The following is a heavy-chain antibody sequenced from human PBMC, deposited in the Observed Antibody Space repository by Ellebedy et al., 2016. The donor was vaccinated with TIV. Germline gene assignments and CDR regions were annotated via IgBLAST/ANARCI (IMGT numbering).Heavy chain of an antibody. CDR2: IFPGDSET. Sequence: ASVKVSCKASGYIFIDFWIGWVRQMPGKGLEWMGIIFPGDSETRYSPSFQGQVTISADKSIRTAYLQWSSLQASDTAMYYCARLPTAHHGHDYWGQGTLVTVSS. CDR3: ARLPTAHHGHDY. J-gene: IGHJ4*02. CDR1: GYIFIDFW. V-gene: IGHV5-51*01. D-gene: IGHD1-14*01.